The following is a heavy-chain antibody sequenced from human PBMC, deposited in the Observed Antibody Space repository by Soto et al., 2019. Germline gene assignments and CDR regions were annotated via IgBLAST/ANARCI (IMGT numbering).Heavy chain of an antibody. D-gene: IGHD6-13*01. CDR2: MNPNSGST. Sequence: QVQLVQSGAEVKKPGASVKVSCKASGYTFTSYDINWVRQATGQGLEWMGWMNPNSGSTGYAQKFQGRVTMTRNTSISTAYMELSSLRSEDTAVYYCARVAYSSSWYQTYGMDVWGQGTTVTVSS. J-gene: IGHJ6*02. CDR3: ARVAYSSSWYQTYGMDV. CDR1: GYTFTSYD. V-gene: IGHV1-8*01.